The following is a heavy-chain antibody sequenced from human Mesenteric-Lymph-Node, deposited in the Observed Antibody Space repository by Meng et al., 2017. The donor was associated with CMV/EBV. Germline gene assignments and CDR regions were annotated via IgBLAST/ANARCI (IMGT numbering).Heavy chain of an antibody. J-gene: IGHJ5*02. CDR3: ARVSWNNADYNWFDP. CDR1: GFTFSSYE. Sequence: GGSLRLSCAASGFTFSSYEMNWVRQAPGKGLEWVSYISSSGSTIYYADSVKGRFTISRDNSKNTLFLQMNSLRAEDTAVYYCARVSWNNADYNWFDPWGQGTLVTVSS. D-gene: IGHD1/OR15-1a*01. V-gene: IGHV3-48*03. CDR2: ISSSGSTI.